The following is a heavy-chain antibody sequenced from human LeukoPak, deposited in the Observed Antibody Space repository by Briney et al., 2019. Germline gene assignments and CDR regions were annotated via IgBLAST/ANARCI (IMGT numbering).Heavy chain of an antibody. CDR2: IWYDGSNK. CDR1: GFTFSGYG. V-gene: IGHV3-33*03. CDR3: AAGGGWDPSFGVVTHIDA. Sequence: GGSLRLSCAASGFTFSGYGMHWVRQAPGKGLERVAVIWYDGSNKYYADSVKGRFTISRDNVKKTLYLQMNSLRVEDTAVYYCAAGGGWDPSFGVVTHIDAWGKGTTVVVS. J-gene: IGHJ6*03. D-gene: IGHD3-3*01.